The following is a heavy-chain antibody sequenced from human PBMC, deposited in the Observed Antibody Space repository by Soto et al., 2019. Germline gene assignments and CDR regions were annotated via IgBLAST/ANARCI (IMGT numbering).Heavy chain of an antibody. Sequence: GGSLRLSCATSGFTFRNYSMNWVRPAPGKGLEWVSYIGIGSSTTYYADSVKGRFTISRDNAKNSLYLQMNSLRAEDTAVYYCARDQLYYNDISGRPLNAFDVWGQGTMVTVSS. J-gene: IGHJ3*01. D-gene: IGHD3-22*01. CDR2: IGIGSSTT. CDR3: ARDQLYYNDISGRPLNAFDV. V-gene: IGHV3-48*01. CDR1: GFTFRNYS.